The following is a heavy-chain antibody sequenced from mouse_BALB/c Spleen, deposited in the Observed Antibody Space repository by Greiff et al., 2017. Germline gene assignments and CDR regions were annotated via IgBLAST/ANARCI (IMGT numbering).Heavy chain of an antibody. V-gene: IGHV2-9*02. J-gene: IGHJ4*01. CDR3: ARAPFYYGSSYGYAMDY. CDR2: IWAGGST. D-gene: IGHD1-1*01. Sequence: VKLVESGPGLVAPSQSLSITCTVSGFSLTSYGVHWVRQPPGKGLEWLGVIWAGGSTNYNSALMSRLSISKDNSKSQVFLKMNSLQTDDTAMYYCARAPFYYGSSYGYAMDYWGQGTSVTVSS. CDR1: GFSLTSYG.